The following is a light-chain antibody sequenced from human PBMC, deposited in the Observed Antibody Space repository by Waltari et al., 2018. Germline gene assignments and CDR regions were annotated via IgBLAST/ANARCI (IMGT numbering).Light chain of an antibody. V-gene: IGLV2-14*03. CDR2: DVS. J-gene: IGLJ3*02. CDR1: TSDIGAYDY. CDR3: SACTTTSTPLV. Sequence: QSALTQPASVSGSLGQSVTISCTGSTSDIGAYDYVSWYQQHPGKTPKLLIYDVSSRPSGVSTRFSGSKFGNTASLTISGLQSEDEGEYYCSACTTTSTPLVFGGGTKVTVL.